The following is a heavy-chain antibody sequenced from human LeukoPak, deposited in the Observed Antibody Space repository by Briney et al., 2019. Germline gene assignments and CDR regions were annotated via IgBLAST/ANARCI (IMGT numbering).Heavy chain of an antibody. CDR1: GGSISSSSYY. V-gene: IGHV4-39*07. D-gene: IGHD4-17*01. J-gene: IGHJ5*02. CDR3: ARRVYGDYGNWFDP. CDR2: IYYSGST. Sequence: SETLSLTCTVSGGSISSSSYYWGWIRQPPGKGLEWIGNIYYSGSTNYNPSLKSRVTISVDTSKNQFSLKLSSVTAADTAVYYCARRVYGDYGNWFDPWGQGTLVTVSS.